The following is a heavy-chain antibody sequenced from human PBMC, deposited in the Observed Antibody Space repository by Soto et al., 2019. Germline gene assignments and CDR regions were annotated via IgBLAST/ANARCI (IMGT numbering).Heavy chain of an antibody. J-gene: IGHJ4*02. V-gene: IGHV3-30*18. CDR3: AKDPAAVAL. D-gene: IGHD6-25*01. Sequence: GGSLRLSCVASGFTFITSGMHWVRQAPGKGLEWVAIITYDGSDQHYADSVKGRFTISRDNSRNTLYLQMNSLTIDDTAVYYCAKDPAAVALWGQGTLVTVSS. CDR1: GFTFITSG. CDR2: ITYDGSDQ.